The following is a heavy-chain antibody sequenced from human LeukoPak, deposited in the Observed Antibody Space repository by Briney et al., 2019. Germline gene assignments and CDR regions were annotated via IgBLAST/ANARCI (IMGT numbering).Heavy chain of an antibody. CDR1: GGTSSSYA. Sequence: SVKVSCKASGGTSSSYAISWVRQAPGQGLEWMGGIIPIFGTANYTQKFQGRVTITADESTSTAYMEPSSLRSEDTAVYYCAAARRSRYGWFDPWGQGTLVTVSS. D-gene: IGHD6-6*01. CDR3: AAARRSRYGWFDP. J-gene: IGHJ5*02. CDR2: IIPIFGTA. V-gene: IGHV1-69*13.